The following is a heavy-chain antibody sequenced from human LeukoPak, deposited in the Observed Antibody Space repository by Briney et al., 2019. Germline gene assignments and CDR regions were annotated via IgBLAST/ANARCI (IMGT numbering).Heavy chain of an antibody. CDR1: GFTFSSYA. CDR2: ISGSGGST. V-gene: IGHV3-23*01. Sequence: GGSLRLSCAASGFTFSSYAMSWVRQAPGKGLEWVSAISGSGGSTYYADSVKGRFTISRDNSKNTLYLQMNSLRAEDTAVYYCAKYPPGCSSTSCYTFDLWGQGTLVTVSS. CDR3: AKYPPGCSSTSCYTFDL. J-gene: IGHJ5*02. D-gene: IGHD2-2*02.